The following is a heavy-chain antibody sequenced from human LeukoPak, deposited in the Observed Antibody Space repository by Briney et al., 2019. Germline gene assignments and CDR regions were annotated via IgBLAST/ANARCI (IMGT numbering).Heavy chain of an antibody. CDR3: ARDFRITMVRGAGQTDY. V-gene: IGHV3-66*02. Sequence: GGSLRLSCATSGFTVSSNYMSWVRQAPGKGLEWVSVIYSGGSTYYADSVKGRFTISRDNSKNTLYLQMNSLRAEDTAVYYCARDFRITMVRGAGQTDYWGQGTLVTVSS. CDR2: IYSGGST. D-gene: IGHD3-10*01. J-gene: IGHJ4*02. CDR1: GFTVSSNY.